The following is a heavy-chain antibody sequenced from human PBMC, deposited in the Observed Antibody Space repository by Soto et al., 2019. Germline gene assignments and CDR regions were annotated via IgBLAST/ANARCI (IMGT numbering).Heavy chain of an antibody. J-gene: IGHJ4*02. D-gene: IGHD6-19*01. Sequence: QVQLVQSGAEEKKPGASVKVSCKASGYTFTGYAMHWVRQAPGQRIEWMGWINAGNGNTKYSQKFQGRVTITMDTSASTAYMELSSLRSEDTAVYYCARAVAVAADFDYWGQGTLVTVPS. CDR1: GYTFTGYA. V-gene: IGHV1-3*05. CDR2: INAGNGNT. CDR3: ARAVAVAADFDY.